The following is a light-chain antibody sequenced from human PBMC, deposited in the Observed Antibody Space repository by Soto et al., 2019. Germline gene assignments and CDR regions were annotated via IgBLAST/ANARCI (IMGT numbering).Light chain of an antibody. V-gene: IGKV1-39*01. J-gene: IGKJ3*01. CDR2: AAS. CDR1: QSISSY. Sequence: DIQMTQSPSSLSASVGDRVTITCRASQSISSYLNWYQQKPGKASKLLIYAASSLQSGVPSRFSGSGSGTDFTLTISSLQPEDFATYYCQQSYSRFGPGTKVDIK. CDR3: QQSYSR.